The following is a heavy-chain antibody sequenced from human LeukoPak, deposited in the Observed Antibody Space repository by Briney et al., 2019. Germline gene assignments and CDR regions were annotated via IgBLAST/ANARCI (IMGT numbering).Heavy chain of an antibody. CDR2: INEDGSQK. CDR1: GFTFSTYW. J-gene: IGHJ4*02. Sequence: GGSLRLSCAASGFTFSTYWMTWVRKAPGEGLEWVANINEDGSQKNYVDSVKGRFTISRDNAKNSLYLQMNSLRAEDTAVYYCVRETTAPGNYFDSWGQGTLVTVSS. D-gene: IGHD4-17*01. V-gene: IGHV3-7*01. CDR3: VRETTAPGNYFDS.